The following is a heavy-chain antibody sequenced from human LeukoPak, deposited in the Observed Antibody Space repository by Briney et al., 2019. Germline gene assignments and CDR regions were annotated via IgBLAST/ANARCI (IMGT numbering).Heavy chain of an antibody. Sequence: GGSLRLSCAASGFTVSSNYMSWVRQAPGKGLEWVSVIYSGGGTYYADSVKGRFTISRDNSKNTLYLQMNGLRAEDTAVYYCTKDFSTVTLGYFDSWGQGTLVTVSS. CDR3: TKDFSTVTLGYFDS. CDR1: GFTVSSNY. V-gene: IGHV3-53*01. CDR2: IYSGGGT. D-gene: IGHD4-17*01. J-gene: IGHJ4*02.